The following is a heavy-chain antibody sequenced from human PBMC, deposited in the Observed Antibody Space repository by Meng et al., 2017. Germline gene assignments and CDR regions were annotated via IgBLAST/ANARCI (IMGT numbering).Heavy chain of an antibody. D-gene: IGHD2-21*01. Sequence: QVQLQESVPRLVRPSQTLSLPCTVSGASISSAVFWIWIRQPPGKDLEWIGYISYSGATHYNPSLKSRLTISVDTAKNQFSLSLSSVTAADTAVYYCTSVVGDCASCEKDWFDPWGQGSLVTVSS. CDR1: GASISSAVF. CDR2: ISYSGAT. J-gene: IGHJ5*02. CDR3: TSVVGDCASCEKDWFDP. V-gene: IGHV4-30-4*01.